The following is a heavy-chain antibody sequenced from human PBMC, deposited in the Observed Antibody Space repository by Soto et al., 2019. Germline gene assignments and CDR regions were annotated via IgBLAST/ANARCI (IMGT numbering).Heavy chain of an antibody. Sequence: SETLSLTCAVYGGSFSGYYWSWVRQPPGKGLEWIGYIYYSGTTYYTPSLKSRLTMSMDRANDHFSLNLTSVTAADTAVYFCARGHYYYGMDVWGQGITVTVS. V-gene: IGHV4-34*11. CDR1: GGSFSGYY. CDR2: IYYSGTT. J-gene: IGHJ6*02. CDR3: ARGHYYYGMDV.